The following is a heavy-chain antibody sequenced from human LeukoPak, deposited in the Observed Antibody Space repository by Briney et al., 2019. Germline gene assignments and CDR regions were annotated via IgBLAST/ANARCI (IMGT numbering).Heavy chain of an antibody. CDR3: ARGAGLRYLGFDAFDI. Sequence: SETLSLTCTVSGGSIHSYWSWIRQPAGKGLEWIGRISGSGTITYNPALQSRLTISIDTSKNQFSLKLSSVTATDTAVYYCARGAGLRYLGFDAFDIWGQGTMVTVSS. CDR2: ISGSGTI. V-gene: IGHV4-4*07. CDR1: GGSIHSY. J-gene: IGHJ3*02. D-gene: IGHD3-9*01.